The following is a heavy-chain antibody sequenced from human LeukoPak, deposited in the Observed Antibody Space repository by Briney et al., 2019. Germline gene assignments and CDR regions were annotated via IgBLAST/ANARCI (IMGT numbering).Heavy chain of an antibody. V-gene: IGHV4-59*02. CDR2: IYYSGST. CDR3: ARGGWGWFDP. Sequence: SETLSLTCTVSGGSVSNDYWSWVRQPPGKALEWIGNIYYSGSTNYNPSLKSRVTIPLDTANNQFSLKLSSVTAADTAVYYCARGGWGWFDPWGQGTLVTVSS. J-gene: IGHJ5*02. D-gene: IGHD3-16*01. CDR1: GGSVSNDY.